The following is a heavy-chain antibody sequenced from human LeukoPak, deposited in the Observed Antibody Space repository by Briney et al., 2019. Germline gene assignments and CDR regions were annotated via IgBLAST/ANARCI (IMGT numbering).Heavy chain of an antibody. CDR1: RGSISSYY. CDR2: IYYSGST. Sequence: SETLSLTCTVSRGSISSYYWVWIRQPPGKGLEWIGYIYYSGSTNYNPSLKSRVTISVDTSKNQFSLKLSSVTAADTAVYYCARVIAVAGTYYFDYWGQGTLVTVSS. J-gene: IGHJ4*02. D-gene: IGHD6-19*01. V-gene: IGHV4-59*01. CDR3: ARVIAVAGTYYFDY.